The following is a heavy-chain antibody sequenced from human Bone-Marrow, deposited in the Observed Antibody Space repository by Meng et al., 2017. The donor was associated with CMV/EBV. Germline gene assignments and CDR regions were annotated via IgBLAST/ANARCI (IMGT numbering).Heavy chain of an antibody. CDR3: ARITSFFGVANGWFDP. CDR1: GFTFSYYY. V-gene: IGHV3-53*01. CDR2: IYSGGST. Sequence: GESLKISCAASGFTFSYYYMSGVRQAPGKGLEWVSVIYSGGSTYYADSVKGRFTISRDNSKNTLYLQMNSLRAEDTAVYYCARITSFFGVANGWFDPWGQGTLVTVSS. J-gene: IGHJ5*02. D-gene: IGHD3-3*02.